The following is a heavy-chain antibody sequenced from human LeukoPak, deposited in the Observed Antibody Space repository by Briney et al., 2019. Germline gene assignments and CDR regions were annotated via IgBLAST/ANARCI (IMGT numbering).Heavy chain of an antibody. D-gene: IGHD6-13*01. CDR1: GFSFRTYG. CDR3: AKSASGYSTSWYCLDY. J-gene: IGHJ4*02. CDR2: TRFDGSNK. Sequence: PGGSLRLSCVASGFSFRTYGMHWVRQAPGKGPEWVAFTRFDGSNKYYADSVEGRFTISRDNSRNTLYLQMNSLGSEDTAVYYCAKSASGYSTSWYCLDYWGQGTLVTVSS. V-gene: IGHV3-30*02.